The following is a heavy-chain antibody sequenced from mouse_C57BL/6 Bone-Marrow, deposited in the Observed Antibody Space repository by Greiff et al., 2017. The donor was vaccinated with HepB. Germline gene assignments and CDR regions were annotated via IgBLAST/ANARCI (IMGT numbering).Heavy chain of an antibody. J-gene: IGHJ1*03. V-gene: IGHV1-64*01. D-gene: IGHD1-1*01. CDR1: GYTFTSYW. CDR2: IHPNSGST. Sequence: VKLQQPGAELVKPGASVKLSCKASGYTFTSYWMHWVKQRPGQGLEWIGMIHPNSGSTNYNEKFKSKATLTVDKSSSTAYMQLSSLTSEDSAVYYCLLPFITTVVAYWYFDVWGTGTTVTVSS. CDR3: LLPFITTVVAYWYFDV.